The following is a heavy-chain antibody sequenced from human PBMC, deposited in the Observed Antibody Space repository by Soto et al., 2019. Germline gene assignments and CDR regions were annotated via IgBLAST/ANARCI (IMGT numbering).Heavy chain of an antibody. V-gene: IGHV3-23*01. CDR2: IGDNANSR. Sequence: GGSLRLSCAASGFIFTDSAMSWVRQAPGKGLEWVSGIGDNANSRYYADSVRGRFTISRDNSKTLYLQMNNLRAEDTAIYYCAKGGSPFYPRFFHNWGQGTLVTVSS. CDR3: AKGGSPFYPRFFHN. J-gene: IGHJ4*02. CDR1: GFIFTDSA. D-gene: IGHD2-15*01.